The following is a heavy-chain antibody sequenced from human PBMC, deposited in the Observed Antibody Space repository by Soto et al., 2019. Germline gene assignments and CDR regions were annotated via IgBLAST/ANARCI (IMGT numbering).Heavy chain of an antibody. CDR2: MSYDGSNK. CDR1: GFTFSSSG. Sequence: PGGSLRLSCAASGFTFSSSGMHWVRQAPGKGLEWVAVMSYDGSNKYYADSVKGRFTISRDNSKNTLYLQMNSLRAEDTAVYYCAKDHVCGGSCYYFDYWGQGTLVTVSS. D-gene: IGHD2-15*01. V-gene: IGHV3-30*18. J-gene: IGHJ4*02. CDR3: AKDHVCGGSCYYFDY.